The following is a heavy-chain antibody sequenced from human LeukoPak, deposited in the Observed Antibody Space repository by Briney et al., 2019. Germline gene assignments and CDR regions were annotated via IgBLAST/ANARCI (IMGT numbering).Heavy chain of an antibody. J-gene: IGHJ3*02. Sequence: KPSETLSLTCAVSGGSISNYFWSWVRQPAGKGLEWIGRIYSNGVSYYNPSLKSRVTMSVDTSKNHFSLKLTSVTAADTAVYYCARGNGEATREAFDIWGLGTMVTVSS. D-gene: IGHD4-17*01. CDR1: GGSISNYF. V-gene: IGHV4-4*07. CDR3: ARGNGEATREAFDI. CDR2: IYSNGVS.